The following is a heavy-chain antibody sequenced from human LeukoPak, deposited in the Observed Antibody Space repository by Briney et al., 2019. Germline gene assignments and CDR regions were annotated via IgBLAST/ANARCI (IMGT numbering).Heavy chain of an antibody. D-gene: IGHD6-13*01. CDR2: ITSSSAII. V-gene: IGHV3-48*04. CDR3: ARDLGIAAAGTQGNGMDV. Sequence: PGGSLRLSCAASGFTFSDYNMNWVRQGPGKGLEWVSFITSSSAIIYYADSVKGRFTISRDNAKNSLYLQMNSLRAEDTAVYYCARDLGIAAAGTQGNGMDVWGQGTTVTVSS. CDR1: GFTFSDYN. J-gene: IGHJ6*02.